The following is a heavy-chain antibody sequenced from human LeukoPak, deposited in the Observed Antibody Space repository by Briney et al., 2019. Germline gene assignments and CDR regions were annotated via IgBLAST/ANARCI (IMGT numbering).Heavy chain of an antibody. J-gene: IGHJ4*02. D-gene: IGHD3-10*01. CDR2: ISRDGSTV. CDR3: ARDLGDWYSSGFDD. V-gene: IGHV3-48*03. Sequence: PGGSLRLSCAGSGFTFRNYEMSWVRQAPGKRLEWVSHISRDGSTVYYRDSVKGRFTISRDNVKNSLYLHMNSLRVEDTGVYYCARDLGDWYSSGFDDWGQGSLVIVSS. CDR1: GFTFRNYE.